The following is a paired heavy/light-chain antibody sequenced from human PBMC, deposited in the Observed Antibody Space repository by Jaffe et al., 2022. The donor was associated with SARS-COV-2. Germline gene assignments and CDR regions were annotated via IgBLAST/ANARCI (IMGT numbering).Heavy chain of an antibody. D-gene: IGHD2-2*02. V-gene: IGHV4-34*01. CDR2: INHSGST. CDR1: GGSFSGYY. J-gene: IGHJ5*02. CDR3: ARGVDIVVVPAAIPGGLRFDP. Sequence: QVQLQQWGAGLLKPSETLSLTCAVYGGSFSGYYWSWIRQPPGKGLEWIGEINHSGSTNYNPSLKSRVTISVDTSKNQFSLKLSSVTAADTAVYYCARGVDIVVVPAAIPGGLRFDPWGQGTLVTVSS.
Light chain of an antibody. CDR2: DAS. Sequence: DIQMTQSPSSLSASVGDRVTITCQASQDISNYLNWYQQKPGKAPKLLIYDASNLETGVPSRFSGSGSGTDFTFTISSLQPEDIATYYCQQYDNLPMYTFGQGTKLEIK. CDR3: QQYDNLPMYT. V-gene: IGKV1-33*01. CDR1: QDISNY. J-gene: IGKJ2*01.